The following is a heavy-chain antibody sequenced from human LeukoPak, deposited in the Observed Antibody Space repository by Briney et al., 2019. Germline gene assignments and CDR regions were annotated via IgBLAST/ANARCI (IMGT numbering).Heavy chain of an antibody. J-gene: IGHJ4*02. D-gene: IGHD1-26*01. CDR3: ARESRYGGPYTEIFDY. CDR2: IWYDGSNK. CDR1: GFTFSSYG. V-gene: IGHV3-33*01. Sequence: GRSLRLSCAASGFTFSSYGIHWVRQAPGKGLEWVAVIWYDGSNKYYADSVKGRLTISRDNSKNTLYLQMNSLRAEDTAVYYCARESRYGGPYTEIFDYWGQGTLVTVSS.